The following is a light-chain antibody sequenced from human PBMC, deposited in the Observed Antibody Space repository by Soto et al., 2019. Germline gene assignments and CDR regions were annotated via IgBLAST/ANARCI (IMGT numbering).Light chain of an antibody. V-gene: IGLV1-47*02. CDR2: SNN. J-gene: IGLJ2*01. CDR1: SSNIGSNY. CDR3: AAWDDSLSVV. Sequence: QSVLTQPPSASGTPGQRVTISCSGSSSNIGSNYVYWYQQLPGTAPKLLIYSNNQRPSGVPDRFSGSKSGTSASLAISGLRSEDEADYYCAAWDDSLSVVFGRGTKLTVL.